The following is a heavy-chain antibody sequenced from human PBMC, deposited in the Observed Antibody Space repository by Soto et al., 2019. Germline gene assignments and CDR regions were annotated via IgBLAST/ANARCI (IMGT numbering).Heavy chain of an antibody. J-gene: IGHJ4*02. CDR2: IKSKADGATT. CDR3: IAYYDFCGGHTPL. Sequence: EVQLVESGGGLVKPGGSLGLSCAASGLTFKNVWMHWVRQAPGKGLEWVGRIKSKADGATTDYTEPAKGRLTISRDDSKNPLYLQMTSRKTVDTVVYNCIAYYDFCGGHTPLWGQATLVTVSS. D-gene: IGHD3-3*01. V-gene: IGHV3-15*07. CDR1: GLTFKNVW.